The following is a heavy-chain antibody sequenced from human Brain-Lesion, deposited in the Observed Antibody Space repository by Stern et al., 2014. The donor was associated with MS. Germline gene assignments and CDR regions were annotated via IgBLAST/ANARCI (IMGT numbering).Heavy chain of an antibody. J-gene: IGHJ6*02. V-gene: IGHV1-2*02. Sequence: VQLFQSGAEVKKPGASVKVSCKTSGYIFTGYYIHWVRQAPGQGLEWMSSVNPNTGGTKDVQTFQGRATMSRDTSISPAYVELSSLTSDDTAVYYCARDQRGITIFGVVTDYYYLGMDVWGQGTTVTVSS. CDR1: GYIFTGYY. CDR2: VNPNTGGT. D-gene: IGHD3-3*01. CDR3: ARDQRGITIFGVVTDYYYLGMDV.